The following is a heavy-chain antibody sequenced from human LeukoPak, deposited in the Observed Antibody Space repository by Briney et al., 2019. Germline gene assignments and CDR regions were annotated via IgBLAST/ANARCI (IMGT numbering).Heavy chain of an antibody. CDR1: GYTLTELS. CDR2: FDPEDGET. Sequence: ASVKVSCKVSGYTLTELSMHWVRQAPGKGLEWMGGFDPEDGETIYAQKFQGRVTMTEDTSTDTAYMELSSLRSEDTAVYYCARKLERRGERRAFDIWGQGTMVTVSS. CDR3: ARKLERRGERRAFDI. D-gene: IGHD1-1*01. J-gene: IGHJ3*02. V-gene: IGHV1-24*01.